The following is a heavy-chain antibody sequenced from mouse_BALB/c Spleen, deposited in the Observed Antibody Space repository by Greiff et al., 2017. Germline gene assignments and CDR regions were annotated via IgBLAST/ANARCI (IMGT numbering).Heavy chain of an antibody. CDR2: IWSGGST. V-gene: IGHV2-4-1*01. Sequence: VKLQESGPGLVQPSQSLSITCTVSGFSLTSYGVHWVRQSPGKGLEWLGVIWSGGSTDYNAAFISRLSISKDNSKSQVFFKMNSLQADDTAIYYCASNDGYYHAMDYWGQGTSVTVSS. CDR3: ASNDGYYHAMDY. D-gene: IGHD2-3*01. J-gene: IGHJ4*01. CDR1: GFSLTSYG.